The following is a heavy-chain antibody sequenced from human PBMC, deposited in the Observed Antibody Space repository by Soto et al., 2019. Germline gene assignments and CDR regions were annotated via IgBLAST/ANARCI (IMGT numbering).Heavy chain of an antibody. CDR2: IHPGNGNT. D-gene: IGHD3-16*02. Sequence: QVQLVQSGAEVKKPGASVKISCRASGYRFSDHGIHWMRQAPGQRPEWMGWIHPGNGNTRSPQKFQGRVTFTRDTSAITACMELSSLTSEDTAVYFCARDRYTATTVWFDPWGQGSLVTVSS. CDR3: ARDRYTATTVWFDP. V-gene: IGHV1-3*01. CDR1: GYRFSDHG. J-gene: IGHJ5*02.